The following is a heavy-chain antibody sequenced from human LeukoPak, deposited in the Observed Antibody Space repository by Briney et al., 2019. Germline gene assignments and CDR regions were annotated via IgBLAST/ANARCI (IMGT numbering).Heavy chain of an antibody. CDR3: ARDRWLQLPDY. CDR1: GGSISSHY. V-gene: IGHV4-59*11. D-gene: IGHD5-24*01. J-gene: IGHJ4*02. CDR2: IYYSGST. Sequence: PSETLSLTCTVSGGSISSHYWSWIRQPPGKGLEWIGFIYYSGSTNYNPSLKSRVTISVDTSKNQFSLKLSSVTAADTAVYYCARDRWLQLPDYWGQGTLVTVSP.